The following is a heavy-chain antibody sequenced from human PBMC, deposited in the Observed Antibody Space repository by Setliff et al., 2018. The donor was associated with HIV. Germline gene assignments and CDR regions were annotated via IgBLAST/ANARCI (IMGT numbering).Heavy chain of an antibody. CDR2: IGTYNGNT. D-gene: IGHD6-19*01. J-gene: IGHJ6*03. CDR1: GYTFTSYG. CDR3: ARVQTMAVAGTQYYYMDV. V-gene: IGHV1-18*01. Sequence: ASVKVSCKASGYTFTSYGIGWVRQAPGQGLEYLGWIGTYNGNTDYAQSVQGRVTMTRDTSTGTVYMELSSLRSENTAVYYCARVQTMAVAGTQYYYMDVWGKGTTVTVSS.